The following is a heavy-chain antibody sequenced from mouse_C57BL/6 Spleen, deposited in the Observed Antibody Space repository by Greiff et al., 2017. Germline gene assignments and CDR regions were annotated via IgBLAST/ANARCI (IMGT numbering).Heavy chain of an antibody. V-gene: IGHV1-55*01. CDR3: AREGGFYSNVFDY. CDR1: GYTFTSYW. D-gene: IGHD2-5*01. Sequence: QVQLQQSGAELVKPGASVKMSCKASGYTFTSYWITWVKQRPGQGLEWIGDIYPGSGSTNYNEKFKSKATLTVDTSSSTAYMQLSSLTSEDSAVYYCAREGGFYSNVFDYWGQGTTLTVSS. J-gene: IGHJ2*01. CDR2: IYPGSGST.